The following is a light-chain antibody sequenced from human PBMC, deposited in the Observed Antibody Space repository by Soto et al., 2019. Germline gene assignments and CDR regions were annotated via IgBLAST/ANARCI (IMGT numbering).Light chain of an antibody. CDR2: DVS. J-gene: IGLJ3*02. Sequence: QSALTQPRSVSGSPGQSVSISCTGTSSDVGGYNYVSWYQEHPGKAPKLMIYDVSKRPSGVPDRLSGSKSGNTASLTISGLQAEDEGDYYCCSYAGSYTLWVFGGGTKVTVL. CDR1: SSDVGGYNY. CDR3: CSYAGSYTLWV. V-gene: IGLV2-11*01.